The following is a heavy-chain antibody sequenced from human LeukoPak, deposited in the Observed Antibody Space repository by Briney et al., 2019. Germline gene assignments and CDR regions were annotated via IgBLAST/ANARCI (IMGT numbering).Heavy chain of an antibody. D-gene: IGHD6-19*01. V-gene: IGHV4-39*07. Sequence: PSETLSLTCTVSGGSISSSSYYWGWIRQPPGKGLEWIGNIYYSGSTYYNPSLKSRVTISVDTSKNQFSLKLSSVTAADTAVYYCARGHVDSSGWYDFSYWYFDLWGRGTLVTVSS. J-gene: IGHJ2*01. CDR3: ARGHVDSSGWYDFSYWYFDL. CDR2: IYYSGST. CDR1: GGSISSSSYY.